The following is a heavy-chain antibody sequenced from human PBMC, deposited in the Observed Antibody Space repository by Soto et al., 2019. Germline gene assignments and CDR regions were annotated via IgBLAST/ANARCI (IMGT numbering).Heavy chain of an antibody. D-gene: IGHD2-2*01. CDR2: ISYDGSNN. CDR1: GFPFITYA. Sequence: PGGSLRLSCAASGFPFITYAMHWVRQAPGKGLEWVTFISYDGSNNYYADSVKGRFTVSRDNSKNTLYLQMNSLRTEDTAVYYCAREGYCVSKRCFDSFDFWGPGTLVTVSS. V-gene: IGHV3-30-3*01. J-gene: IGHJ4*02. CDR3: AREGYCVSKRCFDSFDF.